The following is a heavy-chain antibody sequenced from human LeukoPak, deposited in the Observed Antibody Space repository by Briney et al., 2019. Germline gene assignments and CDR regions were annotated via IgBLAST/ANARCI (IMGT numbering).Heavy chain of an antibody. Sequence: GGSLRLSCAASGFTFSSYGMHWVRQAPGKGLEWVAVISYDGSNKYYADSVKGRFTISRDSSKNTLYLQMNSLRAEDTAIYYCARDWGSSGWYNWFDPWGQGTLVTVSS. CDR3: ARDWGSSGWYNWFDP. D-gene: IGHD6-19*01. J-gene: IGHJ5*02. CDR2: ISYDGSNK. CDR1: GFTFSSYG. V-gene: IGHV3-30*03.